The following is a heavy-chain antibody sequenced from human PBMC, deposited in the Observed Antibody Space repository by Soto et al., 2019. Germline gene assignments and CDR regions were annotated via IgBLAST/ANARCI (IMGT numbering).Heavy chain of an antibody. Sequence: VGSLRLSCSASGFTFSSYAMHWVRQAPGKGLEYVSAISSNGGSTYYADSVKGRFTISRDNSKNTLYLQMSSLRAEDTAVYYCVIDTAMAPYYYYGMDVWGQGTTVTVSS. CDR3: VIDTAMAPYYYYGMDV. V-gene: IGHV3-64D*06. D-gene: IGHD5-18*01. CDR1: GFTFSSYA. CDR2: ISSNGGST. J-gene: IGHJ6*02.